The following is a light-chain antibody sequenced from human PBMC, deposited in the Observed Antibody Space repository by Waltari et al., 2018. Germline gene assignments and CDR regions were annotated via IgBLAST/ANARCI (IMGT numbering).Light chain of an antibody. Sequence: QSALTQPASVSGSPGQSITISCTGTSSDVGSYNLVSWYQQHPGKAPKLMIYEVSKRPSGFFNRFSGSKSGHTASLTISGLQAEDEADYYCCSYAGSSTVVFGGGTKLTVL. CDR2: EVS. J-gene: IGLJ2*01. V-gene: IGLV2-23*02. CDR3: CSYAGSSTVV. CDR1: SSDVGSYNL.